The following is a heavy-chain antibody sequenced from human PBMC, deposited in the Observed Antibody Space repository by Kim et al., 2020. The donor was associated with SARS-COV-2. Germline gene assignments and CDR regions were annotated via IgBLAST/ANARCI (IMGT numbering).Heavy chain of an antibody. V-gene: IGHV3-33*01. CDR3: ARGGYSYGPENWFDP. J-gene: IGHJ5*02. CDR2: IWYDGSNK. CDR1: GFTFSSFV. Sequence: GGSLRLSCTASGFTFSSFVMHWVRLAPGKGLEWVAVIWYDGSNKYYADSVKGRFTISRDNSKNTLYLQMNSLRAEDTAVYYCARGGYSYGPENWFDPWG. D-gene: IGHD5-18*01.